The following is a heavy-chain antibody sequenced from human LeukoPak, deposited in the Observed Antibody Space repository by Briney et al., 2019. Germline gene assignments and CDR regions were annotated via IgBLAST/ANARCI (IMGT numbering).Heavy chain of an antibody. Sequence: SETLSLTCAVYGGSFSGYYWSWIRQPPGKGLEWIGEINHSGSTNYNPSLKGRVTISVDTSKNQFSLKLSSVTAADTAVYYCASYGGNSGDYWGQGTLVTVSS. V-gene: IGHV4-34*01. CDR1: GGSFSGYY. CDR3: ASYGGNSGDY. CDR2: INHSGST. D-gene: IGHD4-23*01. J-gene: IGHJ4*02.